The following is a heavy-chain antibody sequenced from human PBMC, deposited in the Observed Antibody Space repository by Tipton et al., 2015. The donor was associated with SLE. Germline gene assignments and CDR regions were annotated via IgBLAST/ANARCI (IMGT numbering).Heavy chain of an antibody. CDR3: ARAGAAYFDY. CDR1: GGSVSSGGYY. CDR2: IFYSGST. D-gene: IGHD1-26*01. Sequence: LRLSCTVSGGSVSSGGYYWSWIRQPPGKGLEWIGYIFYSGSTNYNPSLKSRVTISVDTSKNQFSLKLSSVTAADTAVYYCARAGAAYFDYWGQGTLVTVSS. J-gene: IGHJ4*02. V-gene: IGHV4-61*08.